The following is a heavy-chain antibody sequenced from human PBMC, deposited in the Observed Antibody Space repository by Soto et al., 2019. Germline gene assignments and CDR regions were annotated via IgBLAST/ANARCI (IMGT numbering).Heavy chain of an antibody. Sequence: QVQVVQSGAEVKKPGASVKVSCKASGYNFTTYAIHWVRQAPGQRLEWMGWINAGNGNTKYSQKFQDRVTISRDTSANTVYRELRRLRSEDTAMYYCARGGGTYNDYWGQGTLVTVSS. CDR2: INAGNGNT. J-gene: IGHJ4*02. V-gene: IGHV1-3*01. D-gene: IGHD3-16*01. CDR1: GYNFTTYA. CDR3: ARGGGTYNDY.